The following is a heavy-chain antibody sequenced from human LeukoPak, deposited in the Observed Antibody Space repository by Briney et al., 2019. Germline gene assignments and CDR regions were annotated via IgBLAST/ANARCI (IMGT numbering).Heavy chain of an antibody. J-gene: IGHJ3*02. Sequence: EASVKVSCKASGYTFTNYGISWVRQAPGQGLEWMGGIIPIFGTANYAQKFQGRVTITTDESTSTAYMELSSLRSEDTAVYYCARGRDAFDIWGQGTMVTVSS. CDR1: GYTFTNYG. V-gene: IGHV1-69*05. CDR3: ARGRDAFDI. CDR2: IIPIFGTA.